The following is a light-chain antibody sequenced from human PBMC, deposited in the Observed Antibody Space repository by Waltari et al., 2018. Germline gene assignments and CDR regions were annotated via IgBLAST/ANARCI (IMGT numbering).Light chain of an antibody. Sequence: EVMLTQSPGTLSLSPGERATLSCRASQSVSRTLAWYQQKPGQAPRLLIYDASRRATGIPDRFSGSVSGTYFSLTLSRLGPAECAVDYWRTYGTLSATFGQGTKVEIK. V-gene: IGKV3-20*01. CDR1: QSVSRT. CDR2: DAS. J-gene: IGKJ1*01. CDR3: RTYGTLSAT.